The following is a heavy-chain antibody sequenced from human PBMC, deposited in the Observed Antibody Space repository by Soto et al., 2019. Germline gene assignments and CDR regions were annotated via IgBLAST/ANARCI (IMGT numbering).Heavy chain of an antibody. V-gene: IGHV2-5*02. D-gene: IGHD4-17*01. CDR2: IYWDDDK. J-gene: IGHJ4*02. CDR3: VHIYTVTTIDY. CDR1: GLSLRTGGVG. Sequence: QITLKESGPTLVKPTQTLTLTCTFSGLSLRTGGVGVGWIRQPPGKALEWLALIYWDDDKRYSPSLKSRLTITKDTSKNQVVLTMANMDPVDTGTYYCVHIYTVTTIDYWGQGTLVTVSS.